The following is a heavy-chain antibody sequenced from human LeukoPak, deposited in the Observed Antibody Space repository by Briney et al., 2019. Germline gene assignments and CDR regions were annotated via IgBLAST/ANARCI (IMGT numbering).Heavy chain of an antibody. Sequence: GGSLRLSCAASGFTFSIYWMSWVRQAPGKGLEWVANIKQDGSEKYYVDSVKGRFTISRDNAKNSLYLQMNSLRAEDTAVYYCARDGTAPYYDILTGDNWGQGTLVTVSS. CDR3: ARDGTAPYYDILTGDN. V-gene: IGHV3-7*01. CDR2: IKQDGSEK. D-gene: IGHD3-9*01. CDR1: GFTFSIYW. J-gene: IGHJ4*02.